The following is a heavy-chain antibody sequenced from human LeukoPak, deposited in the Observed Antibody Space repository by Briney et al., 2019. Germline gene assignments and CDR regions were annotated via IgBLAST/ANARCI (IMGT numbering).Heavy chain of an antibody. CDR1: GGSFSAYY. V-gene: IGHV4-34*01. CDR2: INHSGST. CDR3: ARGSSSGFDY. D-gene: IGHD3-22*01. J-gene: IGHJ4*02. Sequence: PSETLSLTCAVYGGSFSAYYWSWIRQPPGKGLEWIGEINHSGSTNYNPSLKSRVTISVDTSKNQFSLKLSSVTAADTAVYYCARGSSSGFDYWGQGTLVTVSS.